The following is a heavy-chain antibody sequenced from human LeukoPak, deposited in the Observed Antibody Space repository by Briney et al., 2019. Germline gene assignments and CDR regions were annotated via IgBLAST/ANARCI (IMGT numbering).Heavy chain of an antibody. CDR2: IYYSGST. V-gene: IGHV4-59*01. J-gene: IGHJ6*02. D-gene: IGHD3-10*01. Sequence: PSETLSLTCTVSGGSISSYYWSWIRQPPGKGLEWIGYIYYSGSTNYNPSLKSRVTISVDTSKNQFSLKLSSVTAADTAVYYCARDKFMLRGGHGMDVWGQGTTVTVSS. CDR1: GGSISSYY. CDR3: ARDKFMLRGGHGMDV.